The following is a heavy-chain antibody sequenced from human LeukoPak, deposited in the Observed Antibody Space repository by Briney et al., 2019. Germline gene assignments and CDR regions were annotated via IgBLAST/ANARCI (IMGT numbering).Heavy chain of an antibody. CDR3: ASGSGSYSHWFDP. CDR2: IYYSGST. D-gene: IGHD3-10*01. V-gene: IGHV4-61*05. CDR1: GGSISSSSYY. J-gene: IGHJ5*02. Sequence: SETLSLTCTVSGGSISSSSYYWGWIRQPPGKGLEWIGYIYYSGSTNYNPSLKSRVTISVDTSKNQFSLRLTSVTAADTAVYYCASGSGSYSHWFDPWGQGILVTVSS.